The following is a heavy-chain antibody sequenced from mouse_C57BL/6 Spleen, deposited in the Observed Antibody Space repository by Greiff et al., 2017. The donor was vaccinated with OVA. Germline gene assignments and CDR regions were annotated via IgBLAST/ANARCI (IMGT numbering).Heavy chain of an antibody. J-gene: IGHJ4*01. D-gene: IGHD1-1*01. Sequence: EVMLVESGGGLVQPGGSLKLSCAASGFTFSDYYMYWVRQTPEQRLEWVAYISNGGGSTYYPDTVKGRFTISRDNAKNTLYLQRSRLKSEDTAMYYCARRGITTVVEGAMDYWGQGTSVTVSS. CDR2: ISNGGGST. CDR1: GFTFSDYY. V-gene: IGHV5-12*01. CDR3: ARRGITTVVEGAMDY.